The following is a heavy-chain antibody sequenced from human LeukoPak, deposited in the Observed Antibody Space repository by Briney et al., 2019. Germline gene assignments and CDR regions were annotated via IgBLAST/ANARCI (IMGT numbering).Heavy chain of an antibody. CDR1: GGSFSGYY. D-gene: IGHD3-10*01. CDR3: TRDREYWYFDL. CDR2: IYYSGST. Sequence: PSETLSLTCAVYGGSFSGYYWNWIRQPPGKGLEWIGYIYYSGSTSYNPSLKSRVTISVDTSKSQFSLKLNSVTAADTAVYYCTRDREYWYFDLWGRGTLVTVSS. V-gene: IGHV4-59*01. J-gene: IGHJ2*01.